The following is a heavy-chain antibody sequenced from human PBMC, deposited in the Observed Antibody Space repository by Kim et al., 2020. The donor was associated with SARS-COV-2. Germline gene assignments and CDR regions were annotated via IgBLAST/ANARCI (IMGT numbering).Heavy chain of an antibody. D-gene: IGHD1-26*01. Sequence: GGSLRLSCAASGFTVNSNYIGWVRQAPGKGLEWVSVTYRGGSTDYADSVKGRFTISRDNSKNTLYLQMSSLRAEDTAVYYCARALGNYYNGLDVWGQGTT. J-gene: IGHJ6*02. CDR2: TYRGGST. CDR3: ARALGNYYNGLDV. V-gene: IGHV3-53*01. CDR1: GFTVNSNY.